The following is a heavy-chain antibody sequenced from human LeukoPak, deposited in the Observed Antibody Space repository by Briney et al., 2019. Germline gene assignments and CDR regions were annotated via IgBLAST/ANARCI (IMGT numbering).Heavy chain of an antibody. Sequence: SETLSLTCTVSGGSISSYYWSWIRQPPGKGLEWIGYIYYSGSTNYNPSLKSRVTISVDTSKNQFSLKLSSVTAADTAVYYCARGGYSGSYYYFDYWGQGTLVTVSS. CDR1: GGSISSYY. CDR3: ARGGYSGSYYYFDY. CDR2: IYYSGST. D-gene: IGHD1-26*01. V-gene: IGHV4-59*01. J-gene: IGHJ4*02.